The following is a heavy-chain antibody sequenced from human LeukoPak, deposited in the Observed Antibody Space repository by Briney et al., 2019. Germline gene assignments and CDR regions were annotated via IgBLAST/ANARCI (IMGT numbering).Heavy chain of an antibody. Sequence: PSETLSLTCTVSGGSISNGGYFWAWIRQHPERGLEWMGYMYYGGNTYYNPSLNSRITISVDTSQNQFSLKLTSVTAADTAVYYCAGDRRYCSRTSCYSYGMDVWGQGTTVTVSS. V-gene: IGHV4-31*03. CDR1: GGSISNGGYF. D-gene: IGHD2-2*01. CDR3: AGDRRYCSRTSCYSYGMDV. CDR2: MYYGGNT. J-gene: IGHJ6*02.